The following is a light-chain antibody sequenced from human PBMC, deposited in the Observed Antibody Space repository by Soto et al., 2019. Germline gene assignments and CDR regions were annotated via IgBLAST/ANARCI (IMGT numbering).Light chain of an antibody. Sequence: DIQMTPSPSSLSASVGDRVTITCRASQSISSYLNWYQQKPGKAPKLLIYAASSLRSGVPSRFSGSGSGTDFTLTISSLQPEDFATYYCQQSYSTPFFGGGTKVEIK. CDR1: QSISSY. CDR3: QQSYSTPF. CDR2: AAS. J-gene: IGKJ4*01. V-gene: IGKV1-39*01.